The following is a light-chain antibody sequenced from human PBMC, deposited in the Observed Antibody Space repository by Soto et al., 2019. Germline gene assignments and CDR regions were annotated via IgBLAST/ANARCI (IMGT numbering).Light chain of an antibody. CDR3: SSYAVKKNFVV. V-gene: IGLV2-8*01. CDR2: EVN. CDR1: SDDIGGYDY. Sequence: QSALPQPPSASGSPGQSVTISCTGSSDDIGGYDYVSWYKHHPGRTPKLIIYEVNKRPSGVPDRFSGSKSCNTASLTVSGLHAEDGADYYCSSYAVKKNFVVFGSGTKGTVL. J-gene: IGLJ1*01.